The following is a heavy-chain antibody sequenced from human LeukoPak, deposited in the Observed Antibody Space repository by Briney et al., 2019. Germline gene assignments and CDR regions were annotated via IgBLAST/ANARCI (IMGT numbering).Heavy chain of an antibody. V-gene: IGHV3-53*01. D-gene: IGHD6-19*01. CDR2: IYSGGST. CDR3: AREISGYSSGWYYYMDV. J-gene: IGHJ6*03. Sequence: PGGSLRLSCAASGFTVSSNYMSWVRQAPGKGLEWVSVIYSGGSTYYADSVKGRFTISRDDSKNTLYLQMNSLRAEDTAVYYCAREISGYSSGWYYYMDVWGKGTTVTISS. CDR1: GFTVSSNY.